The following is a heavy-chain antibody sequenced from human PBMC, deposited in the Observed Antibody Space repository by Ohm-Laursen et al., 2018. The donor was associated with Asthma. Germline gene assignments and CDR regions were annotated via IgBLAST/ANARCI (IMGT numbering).Heavy chain of an antibody. J-gene: IGHJ4*02. CDR3: ARYEHSNYFNY. V-gene: IGHV4-30-2*01. CDR1: GASMTSGDYS. Sequence: SDTLSLTWTVSGASMTSGDYSWTWIRQPPGKGLEWIGYIYKSGGSYYNSSLKSRIIISIDTSKNQFALKLNAVTAADTAVYYCARYEHSNYFNYWGQGTLVTVSS. D-gene: IGHD4-11*01. CDR2: IYKSGGS.